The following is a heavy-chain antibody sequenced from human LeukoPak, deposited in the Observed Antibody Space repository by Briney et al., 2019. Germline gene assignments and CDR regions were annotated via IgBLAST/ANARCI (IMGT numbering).Heavy chain of an antibody. Sequence: PSETLSLTCAVYGGSFSGYYWSWIRQPPGKGLEWIGEINHSGSTNYNPSLKSRVTISVDTSKNQFSLKLSSVTAADTAVYYCASHVFVVVTATDNWFDPWGQGTLVTVSS. J-gene: IGHJ5*02. V-gene: IGHV4-34*01. D-gene: IGHD2-21*02. CDR1: GGSFSGYY. CDR2: INHSGST. CDR3: ASHVFVVVTATDNWFDP.